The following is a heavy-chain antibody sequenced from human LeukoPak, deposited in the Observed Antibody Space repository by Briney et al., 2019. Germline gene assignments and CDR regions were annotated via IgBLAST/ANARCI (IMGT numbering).Heavy chain of an antibody. D-gene: IGHD2-8*01. CDR1: GGSFSGYY. CDR2: INHSGST. CDR3: ACSNPFNIVLMVYGNWFDP. V-gene: IGHV4-34*01. Sequence: SETLSLTCAVNGGSFSGYYWSWIRQPPGKGLEWIGEINHSGSTHYNPSLKSRVTISVDTSKNQFSLRLSSVTAAHTAVYYCACSNPFNIVLMVYGNWFDPWGQGTLVTVSS. J-gene: IGHJ5*02.